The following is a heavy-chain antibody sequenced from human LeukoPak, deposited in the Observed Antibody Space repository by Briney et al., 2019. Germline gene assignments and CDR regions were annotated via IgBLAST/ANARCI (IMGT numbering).Heavy chain of an antibody. CDR3: ATFRILSGYDGSYFDF. D-gene: IGHD5-12*01. V-gene: IGHV3-33*01. CDR2: IWYDGSNK. J-gene: IGHJ4*02. Sequence: PGGSLRLSCAASGFAFSTYGMHWVRQAPGKGPEWVAIIWYDGSNKYYADSVKGRVTISRDNSKNTLYLHMNSLRAEDTAVYYCATFRILSGYDGSYFDFWGQGTQVTVSS. CDR1: GFAFSTYG.